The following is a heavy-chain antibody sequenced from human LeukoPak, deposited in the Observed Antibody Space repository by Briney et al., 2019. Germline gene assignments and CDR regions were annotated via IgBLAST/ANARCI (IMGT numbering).Heavy chain of an antibody. CDR2: MNANSGNT. V-gene: IGHV1-8*01. CDR1: GYTFTSYD. J-gene: IGHJ4*02. Sequence: ASVKVSCKASGYTFTSYDINWVQQATGQGLEWMGWMNANSGNTGYAQRFQDRVTFTRDTSINTAYMELSSLRSEDTAVYYCARGASRSFDLWGQGTLVTVSS. CDR3: ARGASRSFDL.